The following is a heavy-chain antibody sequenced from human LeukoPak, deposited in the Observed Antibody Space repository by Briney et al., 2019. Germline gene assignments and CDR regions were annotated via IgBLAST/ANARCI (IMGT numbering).Heavy chain of an antibody. V-gene: IGHV3-74*01. CDR1: GFSFSSYW. CDR3: APEGGYSYDY. CDR2: INSDGETT. Sequence: GGSLRLSCAASGFSFSSYWMHWVRQAPGKGLVWVSRINSDGETTSYADFVKGRFTISRDNAKNTLYLQMNSLRAEDTAVYYCAPEGGYSYDYWGQGTLVAVSS. J-gene: IGHJ4*02. D-gene: IGHD5-18*01.